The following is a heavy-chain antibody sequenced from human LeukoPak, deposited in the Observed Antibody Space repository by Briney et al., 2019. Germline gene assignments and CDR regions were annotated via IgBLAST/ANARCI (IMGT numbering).Heavy chain of an antibody. V-gene: IGHV3-7*03. Sequence: GGSPRLSCAASGFIFSNYWMSWVRQPPGKRLEWVANIKQDGSEKQYVDSVKGRFTISRDNTKKSLYLQMNSLRAEDTAVYYCARDGDPKPFDYWGQGTLVTVSS. D-gene: IGHD3-10*01. CDR1: GFIFSNYW. J-gene: IGHJ4*02. CDR2: IKQDGSEK. CDR3: ARDGDPKPFDY.